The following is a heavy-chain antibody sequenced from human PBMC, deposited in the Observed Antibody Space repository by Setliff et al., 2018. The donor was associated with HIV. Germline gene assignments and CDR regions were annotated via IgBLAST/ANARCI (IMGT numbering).Heavy chain of an antibody. CDR3: ARDKGVAAITYYYYYMDV. Sequence: SETLSLTCAVYGGSFSGYYWSWIRQPPGKGLEWIGEINHSGSTNYNPSLKSRVAISVDTSKNQFSLKLSSVTAADTAVYYCARDKGVAAITYYYYYMDVWGKGTTVTVTS. J-gene: IGHJ6*03. V-gene: IGHV4-34*01. CDR2: INHSGST. D-gene: IGHD2-15*01. CDR1: GGSFSGYY.